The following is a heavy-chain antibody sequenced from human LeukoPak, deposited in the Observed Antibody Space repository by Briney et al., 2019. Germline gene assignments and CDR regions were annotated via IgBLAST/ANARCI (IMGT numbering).Heavy chain of an antibody. D-gene: IGHD3-3*01. CDR1: GYTFTSYG. J-gene: IGHJ6*03. CDR2: ISAYNGNT. Sequence: ASVKVSCKASGYTFTSYGISWVRQAPGQGLEWMGWISAYNGNTNYAQKLQGRVTMTTDTSTSTAYMELRSLRSDDTAVYYCARALIPLEWLSPRLSEYYYMDVWGKGTTVTVSS. CDR3: ARALIPLEWLSPRLSEYYYMDV. V-gene: IGHV1-18*01.